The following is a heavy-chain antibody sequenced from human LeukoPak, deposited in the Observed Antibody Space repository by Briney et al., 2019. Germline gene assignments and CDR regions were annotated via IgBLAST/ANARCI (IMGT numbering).Heavy chain of an antibody. CDR3: TKDVVGSISGYLPD. J-gene: IGHJ4*02. D-gene: IGHD5-12*01. CDR1: GFTFDDYA. CDR2: ITWNSGTI. V-gene: IGHV3-9*01. Sequence: GGSLRLSCAASGFTFDDYAMHWVRQAPGKGLEWVAGITWNSGTIAYADSVKGRFTISRDNAKNSLYLEMNSLRAEDTALYYCTKDVVGSISGYLPDWGQGTLVTVSA.